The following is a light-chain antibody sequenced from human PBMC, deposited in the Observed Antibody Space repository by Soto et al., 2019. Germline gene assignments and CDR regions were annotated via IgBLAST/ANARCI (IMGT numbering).Light chain of an antibody. V-gene: IGLV1-44*01. CDR3: ATSDDSLTPVYV. CDR1: SSSIERNT. Sequence: SVVTQQRSASGTHWQSLTISWSGDSSSIERNTVSWYQQLPGMAPKLLIYLNSRRPSGFPDRFSVSKSGTSASLAISGLQSEDEAEYYCATSDDSLTPVYVFGTGPKVTVL. J-gene: IGLJ1*01. CDR2: LNS.